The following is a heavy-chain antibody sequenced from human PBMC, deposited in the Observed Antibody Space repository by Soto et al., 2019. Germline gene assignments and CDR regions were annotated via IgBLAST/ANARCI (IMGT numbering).Heavy chain of an antibody. CDR2: IYYSGST. CDR1: GGSISSSSYY. V-gene: IGHV4-39*01. D-gene: IGHD3-10*01. CDR3: ARHRTMVRGLVDY. J-gene: IGHJ4*02. Sequence: SETLSLTCTVSGGSISSSSYYWGWIRQPPGKGLEWIGSIYYSGSTYYNPSLKSRVTISVDTSKNQFSLKLSSVTAADTAVYYCARHRTMVRGLVDYWGQGTLVTVSS.